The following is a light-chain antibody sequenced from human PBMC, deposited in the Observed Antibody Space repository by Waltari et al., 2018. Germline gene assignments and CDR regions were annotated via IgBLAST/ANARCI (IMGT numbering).Light chain of an antibody. CDR1: SSDVGGENY. Sequence: QSALTQPPSASGSPGQSVTISCTGTSSDVGGENYVSWYQQHPGQAPKFFIYEVSKRPSGFPDRFSGSKSGNTASLTVSGLQAEDEADYYCSSYAGNNVVFGGGTKLTVL. CDR3: SSYAGNNVV. V-gene: IGLV2-8*01. J-gene: IGLJ2*01. CDR2: EVS.